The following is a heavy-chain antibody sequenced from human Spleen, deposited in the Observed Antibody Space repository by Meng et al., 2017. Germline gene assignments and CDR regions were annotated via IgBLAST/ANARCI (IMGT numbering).Heavy chain of an antibody. V-gene: IGHV3-7*01. CDR3: ARIAGYYYYGMDV. CDR1: GFTFSSYA. D-gene: IGHD2-21*01. CDR2: IKQDASEK. J-gene: IGHJ6*02. Sequence: GESLKISCAASGFTFSSYAMSWVRQAPGKGLEWVANIKQDASEKYYVDSVKGRFTISRDNAKNSLYLQMNSLRAEDTAVYYCARIAGYYYYGMDVWGQGTTVTVSS.